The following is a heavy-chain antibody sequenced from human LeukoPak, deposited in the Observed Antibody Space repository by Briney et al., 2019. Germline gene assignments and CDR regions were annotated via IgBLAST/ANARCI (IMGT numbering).Heavy chain of an antibody. CDR1: GFTFSSYW. CDR3: ARDNPDYDYIWGSYRGGDAFDI. J-gene: IGHJ3*02. V-gene: IGHV3-7*01. D-gene: IGHD3-16*02. Sequence: GGSLRLSCAASGFTFSSYWMSRVRQAPGKGLDWGAKTKQDGSEKYYVDPVKGRFTISRDNAKNSLYLQMNSLRAEDTAVYYCARDNPDYDYIWGSYRGGDAFDIWGQGTMVTVSS. CDR2: TKQDGSEK.